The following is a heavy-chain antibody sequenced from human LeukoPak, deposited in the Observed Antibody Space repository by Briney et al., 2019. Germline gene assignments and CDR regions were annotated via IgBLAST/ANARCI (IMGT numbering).Heavy chain of an antibody. CDR3: ARGPVPRGGITGSFYWFDP. Sequence: PSETLSLTCAVYGGSFSGYYWSLIRQPPGKGLEWIGEINHSGSTNYNPSLKSRVTISVDTSKNQFSLKLSSVTAADTAVYYCARGPVPRGGITGSFYWFDPWGQGTLVTVSS. CDR1: GGSFSGYY. V-gene: IGHV4-34*01. D-gene: IGHD1-20*01. J-gene: IGHJ5*02. CDR2: INHSGST.